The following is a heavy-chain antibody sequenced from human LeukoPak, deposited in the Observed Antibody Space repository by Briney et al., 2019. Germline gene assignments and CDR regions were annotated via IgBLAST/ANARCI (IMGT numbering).Heavy chain of an antibody. CDR1: GGSISSYY. CDR2: IYTSGST. D-gene: IGHD6-19*01. V-gene: IGHV4-4*09. CDR3: ARFIAVAGLDY. Sequence: PSETLSLTCTVSGGSISSYYWSWIRQPPGKGLEWIGYIYTSGSTNYNPSLKSRVTISVDTSKNQFSLKLSSVTAADTAMYYCARFIAVAGLDYWGQGTLVTVSS. J-gene: IGHJ4*02.